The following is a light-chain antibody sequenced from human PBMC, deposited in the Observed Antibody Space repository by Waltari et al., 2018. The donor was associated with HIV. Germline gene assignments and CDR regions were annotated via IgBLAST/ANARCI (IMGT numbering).Light chain of an antibody. Sequence: EIVLTQSPGTLSLSPGERATLSCSASQSVSSSYLAWYQQKPGQAPRLLIYGASSRATGIPDRFSGSGSGTDFTLTISRLEPEDFAVYYCQQYGSSPGRTFGQGTKVEIK. CDR3: QQYGSSPGRT. CDR2: GAS. V-gene: IGKV3-20*01. J-gene: IGKJ1*01. CDR1: QSVSSSY.